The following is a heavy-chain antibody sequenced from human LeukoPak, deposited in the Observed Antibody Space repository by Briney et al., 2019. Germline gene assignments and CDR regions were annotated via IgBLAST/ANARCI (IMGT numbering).Heavy chain of an antibody. CDR3: ARIMYSSGWWSLYYYGMDV. D-gene: IGHD6-19*01. Sequence: GASVTVSCKASGYTFTSYDINWVRQAPGQGLEWMGWMNPNSGNTGYAQKFQGRVTMTRNTSISTAYMELSSLRSEDTGVYYCARIMYSSGWWSLYYYGMDVWGQGTTVSVSS. J-gene: IGHJ6*02. CDR1: GYTFTSYD. V-gene: IGHV1-8*01. CDR2: MNPNSGNT.